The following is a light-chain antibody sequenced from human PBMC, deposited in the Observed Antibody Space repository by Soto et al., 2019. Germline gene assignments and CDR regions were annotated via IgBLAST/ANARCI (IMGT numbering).Light chain of an antibody. CDR3: HHRMNWS. Sequence: EIVMTQSPATLSVSPGERATLSCRASQSVSSDLAWYHQKPGQAPRLLIYVASTRATGIPARFSGSGSGTEFTLTINSLQSEDFAVYYCHHRMNWSFGQGTRLEIK. V-gene: IGKV3-15*01. CDR2: VAS. J-gene: IGKJ5*01. CDR1: QSVSSD.